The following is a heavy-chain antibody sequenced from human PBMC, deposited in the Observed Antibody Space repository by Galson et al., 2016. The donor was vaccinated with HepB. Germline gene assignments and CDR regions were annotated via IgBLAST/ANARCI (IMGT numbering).Heavy chain of an antibody. CDR1: GFTFSDYS. J-gene: IGHJ6*02. CDR2: ICSSGSSI. D-gene: IGHD2-15*01. CDR3: ARVGGGYGTGGSCYVNYYYYAMDV. Sequence: SLRLSCAASGFTFSDYSMSWIRQAPGKGLEWVSYICSSGSSIYYADSVKGRFTISRDNAKNSLFLQMNSLRPEETAVYYWARVGGGYGTGGSCYVNYYYYAMDVWGQGTTVTVSS. V-gene: IGHV3-11*04.